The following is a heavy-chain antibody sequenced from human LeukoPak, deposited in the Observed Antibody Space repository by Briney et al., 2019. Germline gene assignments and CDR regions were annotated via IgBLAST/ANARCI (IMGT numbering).Heavy chain of an antibody. D-gene: IGHD2-2*01. V-gene: IGHV3-30*18. CDR2: ISYDGSNK. CDR1: GFTFSSYG. Sequence: GRSLRLSCAASGFTFSSYGMHWVRQAPGKGLEWVAVISYDGSNKYYADSVKGRFTISRDNSKNTLYLQMNSLRAEDTAVYYCAKDGRGYCSSISRYRDFQHWGQGTLVTVSS. CDR3: AKDGRGYCSSISRYRDFQH. J-gene: IGHJ1*01.